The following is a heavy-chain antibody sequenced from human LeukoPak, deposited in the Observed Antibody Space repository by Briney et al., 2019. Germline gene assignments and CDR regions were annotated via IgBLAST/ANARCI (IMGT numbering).Heavy chain of an antibody. D-gene: IGHD3-22*01. CDR3: ARHSNKYDYDSSGHYRSFDY. CDR1: GFTFTFYW. CDR2: IKQDGSDK. Sequence: GGSVRLSCAVSGFTFTFYWMSWVGQAPGKGLEWVANIKQDGSDKNYVDSVKGRFTISRDNSKNSLYLQMNSLRAEDTAFYFCARHSNKYDYDSSGHYRSFDYWGQGTLVSVSS. V-gene: IGHV3-7*01. J-gene: IGHJ4*02.